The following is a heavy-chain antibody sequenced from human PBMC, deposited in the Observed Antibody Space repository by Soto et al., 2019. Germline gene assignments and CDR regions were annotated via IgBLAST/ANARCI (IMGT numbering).Heavy chain of an antibody. CDR3: ARRLGSGSWYG. CDR1: GGSISSSSYY. J-gene: IGHJ4*02. Sequence: QLQLQESGPGLVKPSETLSLTCTVSGGSISSSSYYWGWIRQPPGKGLEWIGSIYYSGSTYYNPSLKSRVTISVDTSKNQFSLMLSAVTAADTAVYYCARRLGSGSWYGWGQGTLVTVSS. D-gene: IGHD6-13*01. V-gene: IGHV4-39*01. CDR2: IYYSGST.